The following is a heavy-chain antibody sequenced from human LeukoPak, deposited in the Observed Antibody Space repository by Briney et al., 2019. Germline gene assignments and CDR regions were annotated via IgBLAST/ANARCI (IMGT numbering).Heavy chain of an antibody. CDR1: GGTFSSYA. J-gene: IGHJ6*03. CDR2: IIPIFGTA. Sequence: SVKVSCKASGGTFSSYAISWVRQAPGQGLEWMGGIIPIFGTANYAQKFQGRVTITADESTSTAYMELSSLRSEDTAVYYCAGPRERYQLMGAYYYYMDVWGKGTTVTISS. D-gene: IGHD2-2*01. CDR3: AGPRERYQLMGAYYYYMDV. V-gene: IGHV1-69*13.